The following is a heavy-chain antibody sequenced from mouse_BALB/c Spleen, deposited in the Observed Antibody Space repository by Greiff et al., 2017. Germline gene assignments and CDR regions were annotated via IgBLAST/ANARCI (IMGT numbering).Heavy chain of an antibody. CDR2: IDPENGDT. J-gene: IGHJ2*01. V-gene: IGHV14-4*02. CDR3: YGNYLDY. Sequence: VQLQQSGAELVKPGASVKLSCTASGFNIKDYYMHWVKQRPEQGLEWIGWIDPENGDTEYAPKFQGKATMTADTSSNTAYLQLSSLTSEDTAVYYCYGNYLDYWGQGTTLTVSS. CDR1: GFNIKDYY.